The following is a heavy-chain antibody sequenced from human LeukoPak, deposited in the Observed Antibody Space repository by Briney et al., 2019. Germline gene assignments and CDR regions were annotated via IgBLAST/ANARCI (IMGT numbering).Heavy chain of an antibody. CDR3: ARDRYSYGYGDAFDI. V-gene: IGHV3-30*04. D-gene: IGHD5-18*01. CDR1: GFTFSSYA. J-gene: IGHJ3*02. Sequence: GGSLRLSCAASGFTFSSYAMHWVRQAPGKGLEWVAVISYDGSNKYYADSVKGRFTISRDDSKNTLYLQMNSLRAEDTAVYYCARDRYSYGYGDAFDIWGQGTMVTVSS. CDR2: ISYDGSNK.